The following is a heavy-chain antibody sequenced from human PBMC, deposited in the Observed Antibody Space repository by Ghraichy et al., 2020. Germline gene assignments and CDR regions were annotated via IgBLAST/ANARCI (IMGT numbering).Heavy chain of an antibody. V-gene: IGHV3-30*18. J-gene: IGHJ5*02. D-gene: IGHD6-19*01. CDR3: AKDLFGSGWYNYFDA. Sequence: GGSLRLSCEASGFTFSTFCMHWVRQAPGKGLEWVTMISHDGGSTYSADYVRGRFTTSRDNSKNTLFLQMNSLGTGDSGFYYCAKDLFGSGWYNYFDAWGQGTLVTVSS. CDR2: ISHDGGST. CDR1: GFTFSTFC.